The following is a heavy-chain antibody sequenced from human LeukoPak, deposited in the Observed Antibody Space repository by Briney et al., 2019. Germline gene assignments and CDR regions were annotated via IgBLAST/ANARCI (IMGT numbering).Heavy chain of an antibody. CDR3: ARHEDFWSGYFDY. Sequence: SETLSLTCTVSGGSVRGYYWNWIRRPAGKGLEWIGHIYSSGRTNYNPSLKSRVTMSVDTSTNQFSLKLTSVTAADTAVYYCARHEDFWSGYFDYWGQGSLVIVSS. CDR1: GGSVRGYY. J-gene: IGHJ4*02. D-gene: IGHD3-3*01. V-gene: IGHV4-4*07. CDR2: IYSSGRT.